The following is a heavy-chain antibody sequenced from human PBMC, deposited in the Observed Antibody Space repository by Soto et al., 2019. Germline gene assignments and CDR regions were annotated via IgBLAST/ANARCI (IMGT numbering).Heavy chain of an antibody. CDR1: GFTFSSYD. V-gene: IGHV3-23*01. Sequence: GGSLRLSCAASGFTFSSYDMNWVRQAPGKGLEWVSGVSASGSITSYADSAKGRFTISRDNAKNTVFLQMTGLRAEDTAVYFCAKGDCSGGRCYRGFDYWGQGTLVTASS. D-gene: IGHD2-15*01. CDR2: VSASGSIT. CDR3: AKGDCSGGRCYRGFDY. J-gene: IGHJ4*02.